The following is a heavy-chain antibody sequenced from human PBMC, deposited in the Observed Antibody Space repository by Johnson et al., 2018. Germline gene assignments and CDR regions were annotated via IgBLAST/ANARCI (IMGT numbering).Heavy chain of an antibody. CDR3: AKDPNLYYYDSSGYYPAN. Sequence: VQLVESGGGLVEPGRSLRLSCAASGVSLNGYAMHWVRQAPGKGLEWVSGVSWNGDAIGYADSVKGRFTISRDNAKSSLYLQMNRLRTEDTAVYYCAKDPNLYYYDSSGYYPANWGQGTLVTVSS. CDR1: GVSLNGYA. D-gene: IGHD3-22*01. CDR2: VSWNGDAI. J-gene: IGHJ4*02. V-gene: IGHV3-9*01.